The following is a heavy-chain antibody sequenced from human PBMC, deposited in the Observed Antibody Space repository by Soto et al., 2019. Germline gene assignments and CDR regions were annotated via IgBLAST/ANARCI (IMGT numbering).Heavy chain of an antibody. CDR1: GYTFSSNG. CDR3: VTDYSFGSLDFHS. J-gene: IGHJ1*01. CDR2: IWYDGSKR. D-gene: IGHD5-18*01. V-gene: IGHV3-33*01. Sequence: GGSLRLSCVGSGYTFSSNGMHWVRQAPGQGLEWVALIWYDGSKRNYADSVKGRFTISRDDSKNTLYLQMDGLRVEDTAVYYCVTDYSFGSLDFHSWGQGTLVNLSS.